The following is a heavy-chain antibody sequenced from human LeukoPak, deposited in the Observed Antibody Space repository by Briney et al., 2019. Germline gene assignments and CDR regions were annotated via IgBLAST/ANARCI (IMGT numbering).Heavy chain of an antibody. CDR1: GFTFGTYA. CDR3: VKDGTWIFNYNFDY. V-gene: IGHV3-23*01. CDR2: ISGSAGLT. J-gene: IGHJ4*02. D-gene: IGHD4-11*01. Sequence: GGSLRLSCAASGFTFGTYAMNWVRQAPGRGLEWVSGISGSAGLTYYADSVKGRSTISRDNSKNMVFLQMNSLRAEDTAVYYCVKDGTWIFNYNFDYWGQGTLVTVSA.